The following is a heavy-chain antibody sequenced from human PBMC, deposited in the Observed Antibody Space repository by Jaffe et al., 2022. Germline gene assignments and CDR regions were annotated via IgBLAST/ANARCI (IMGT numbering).Heavy chain of an antibody. V-gene: IGHV3-66*02. CDR2: IYSGGST. CDR1: GFTVSSNY. Sequence: EVQLVESGGGLVQPGGSLRLSCAASGFTVSSNYMSWVRQAPGKGLEWVSVIYSGGSTYYADSVKGRFTISRDNSKNTLYLQMNSLRAEDTAVYYCASRNRGEWGSPVHDYGGIGGAFDIWGQGTMVTVSS. J-gene: IGHJ3*02. D-gene: IGHD4-17*01. CDR3: ASRNRGEWGSPVHDYGGIGGAFDI.